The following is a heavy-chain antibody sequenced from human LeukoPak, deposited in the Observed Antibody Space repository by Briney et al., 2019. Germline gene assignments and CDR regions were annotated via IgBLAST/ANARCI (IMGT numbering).Heavy chain of an antibody. CDR3: GRDLTMVRGLFGP. Sequence: SETLSLTCTVSAVSINSTSYYWGWIRQPPGKGLEWIGSIYYSGSTYYNPSLKSRVTISVDTSKNQFSLKLSSVTAADTAVYYWGRDLTMVRGLFGPWGQGTLVTVSS. CDR2: IYYSGST. V-gene: IGHV4-39*07. CDR1: AVSINSTSYY. D-gene: IGHD3-10*01. J-gene: IGHJ5*01.